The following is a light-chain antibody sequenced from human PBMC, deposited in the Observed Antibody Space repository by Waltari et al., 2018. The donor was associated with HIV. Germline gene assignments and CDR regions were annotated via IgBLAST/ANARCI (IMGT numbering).Light chain of an antibody. Sequence: SFELTQPSSVSVSPGQTARITCSADILATKYVRWLQQRPGQAPLLIIFKDNERPSGIPERFSGSSTGTTVTLTISGVQVEDEADYYCYSAANYIWVFGGGTRLTVL. J-gene: IGLJ3*02. CDR2: KDN. V-gene: IGLV3-27*01. CDR3: YSAANYIWV. CDR1: ILATKY.